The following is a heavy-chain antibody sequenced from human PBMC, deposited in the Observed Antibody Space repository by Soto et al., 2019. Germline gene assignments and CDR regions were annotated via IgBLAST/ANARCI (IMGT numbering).Heavy chain of an antibody. CDR3: ARLDTAIVRTFDY. CDR2: INYSGNT. V-gene: IGHV4-39*02. Sequence: QLQLQESGPGLVKPSETLSLTCTVSGGSISSRSYYWDWIRQPPGRGMEWIGTINYSGNTHYNPSLKSRATSTVDTSKTPFSLKLSSVTAADTALYYCARLDTAIVRTFDYWGQGTLVTVSS. D-gene: IGHD5-18*01. J-gene: IGHJ4*02. CDR1: GGSISSRSYY.